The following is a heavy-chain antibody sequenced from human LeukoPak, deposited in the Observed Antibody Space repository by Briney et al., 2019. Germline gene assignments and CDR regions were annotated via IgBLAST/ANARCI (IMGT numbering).Heavy chain of an antibody. CDR2: ISYDGSNK. V-gene: IGHV3-30-3*01. CDR3: ARDHRSSGSYFDWLYHHCYGMDV. CDR1: GFTFSSYA. D-gene: IGHD3-9*01. J-gene: IGHJ6*02. Sequence: PGRSLRLSCAASGFTFSSYAIHWVRQAPGKGLEWVAVISYDGSNKYYADSVKGRFTISRDNSKNTLYLQMNSLRAEDTAVYYCARDHRSSGSYFDWLYHHCYGMDVWGQGTTVTVSS.